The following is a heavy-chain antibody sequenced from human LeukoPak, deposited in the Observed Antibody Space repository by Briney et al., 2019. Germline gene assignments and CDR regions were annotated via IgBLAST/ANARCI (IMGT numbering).Heavy chain of an antibody. D-gene: IGHD6-19*01. J-gene: IGHJ4*02. CDR3: ARVFDSSGFYFDY. CDR1: GYSFTSYW. CDR2: IYPGDSDT. Sequence: GESLKISCKGSGYSFTSYWIGWVRQMPGKGLEWMGIIYPGDSDTRYSPSFQGQVTISADKSIGAAYLQWSSLKASDTAMYYCARVFDSSGFYFDYWGQGTLVTVSS. V-gene: IGHV5-51*01.